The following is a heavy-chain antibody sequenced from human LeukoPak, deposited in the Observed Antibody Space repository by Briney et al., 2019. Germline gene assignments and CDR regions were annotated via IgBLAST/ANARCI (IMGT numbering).Heavy chain of an antibody. V-gene: IGHV3-7*01. CDR3: ARELLGHGYNSGDFDY. J-gene: IGHJ4*02. D-gene: IGHD5-24*01. Sequence: PGGSLRLSCAASGFTFSSYWMNCVRQAPGKGLEWVANIKQDGNEKYYVDSVKGRFTISRDNAKNSLYLQMNSLRAEDTAVHYCARELLGHGYNSGDFDYWGQGTLVTVSS. CDR1: GFTFSSYW. CDR2: IKQDGNEK.